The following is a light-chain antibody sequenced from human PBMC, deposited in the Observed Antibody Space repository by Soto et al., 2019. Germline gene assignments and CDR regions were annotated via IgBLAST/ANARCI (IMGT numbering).Light chain of an antibody. J-gene: IGKJ1*01. V-gene: IGKV1-5*03. Sequence: DIQMTQSPSTLSGSVGDRVTITCRASKTISSWLAWYQQKPGKAPKLLIYKASTLKSGVPSRFSGSGSGTEFTLTISSLQPDDFATYYCQHYNSYSEEFGQGTKVDIK. CDR2: KAS. CDR1: KTISSW. CDR3: QHYNSYSEE.